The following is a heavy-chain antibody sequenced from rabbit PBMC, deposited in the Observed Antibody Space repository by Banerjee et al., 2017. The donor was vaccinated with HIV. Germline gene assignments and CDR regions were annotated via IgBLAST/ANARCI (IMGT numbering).Heavy chain of an antibody. CDR2: IDPVFGST. CDR3: ARGNSYDDYGDPL. V-gene: IGHV1S7*01. Sequence: QLKESGGGLVQPGGSLKLSCKASGFDFSSYYMSWVRQAPGKGLEWIGYIDPVFGSTYYASWVNGRFTISSHNAQNTLYLQLNSLTAADTATYFCARGNSYDDYGDPLWGPGTLVTVS. J-gene: IGHJ4*01. CDR1: GFDFSSYY. D-gene: IGHD2-1*01.